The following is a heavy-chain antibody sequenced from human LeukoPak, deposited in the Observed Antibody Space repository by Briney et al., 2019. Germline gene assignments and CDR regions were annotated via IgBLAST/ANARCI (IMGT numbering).Heavy chain of an antibody. D-gene: IGHD1-26*01. CDR2: IYSGGST. CDR3: ARDGIVGAIDY. V-gene: IGHV3-53*01. Sequence: GGSLRLSCAASGFTVSSNYMSWVRQAPGKGPDWVLVIYSGGSTYYADSVKGRFTISRDNSKNTLYLQMNSLRAEDTAVYYCARDGIVGAIDYWGQGTLVTVSS. J-gene: IGHJ4*02. CDR1: GFTVSSNY.